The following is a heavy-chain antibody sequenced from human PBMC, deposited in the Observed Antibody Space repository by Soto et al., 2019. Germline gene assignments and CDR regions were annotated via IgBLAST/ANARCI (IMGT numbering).Heavy chain of an antibody. CDR1: GFTFDDYA. CDR2: ISWNSGSI. J-gene: IGHJ4*02. CDR3: AKAPRRRLPKLYYFDY. V-gene: IGHV3-9*01. Sequence: GGSLRLSCAASGFTFDDYAMHWVRQAPGKGLEWVSGISWNSGSIGYADSVKGRFTISRDNAKNSLYLQMNSLRAEDTALYYCAKAPRRRLPKLYYFDYWGQGTLVTVSS. D-gene: IGHD1-7*01.